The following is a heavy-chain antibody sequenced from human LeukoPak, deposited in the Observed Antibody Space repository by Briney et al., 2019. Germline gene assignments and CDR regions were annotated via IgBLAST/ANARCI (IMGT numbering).Heavy chain of an antibody. D-gene: IGHD2-15*01. CDR1: GGSISSVSYY. V-gene: IGHV4-39*07. CDR2: IFYTGRS. CDR3: ARAYCSGGSCPGLFDY. Sequence: SETLSLTCTVSGGSISSVSYYWGWIRQPPGTGLECIGSIFYTGRSYYNPSLKRRVTISVDTSKNQFSLKLSSVTAADTAVYYCARAYCSGGSCPGLFDYWGQGTLVTVSS. J-gene: IGHJ4*02.